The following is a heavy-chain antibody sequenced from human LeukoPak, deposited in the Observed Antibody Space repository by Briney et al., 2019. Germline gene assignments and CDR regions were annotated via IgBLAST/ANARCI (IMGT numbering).Heavy chain of an antibody. J-gene: IGHJ5*02. CDR2: ISSSSSYI. CDR3: ARSRRNYGSGSYNRPFDP. CDR1: GFTFSSYS. Sequence: GGSLRLSCAASGFTFSSYSMNWVRQAPGKGLEWVSSISSSSSYIYYADSVKGRFTISRDNAKNSLYLQMNSLRAEDTAVYYCARSRRNYGSGSYNRPFDPWGQEPWSPSPQ. D-gene: IGHD3-10*01. V-gene: IGHV3-21*01.